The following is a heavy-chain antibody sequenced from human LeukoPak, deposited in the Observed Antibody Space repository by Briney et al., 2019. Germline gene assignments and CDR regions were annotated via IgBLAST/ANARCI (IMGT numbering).Heavy chain of an antibody. J-gene: IGHJ3*02. CDR3: ARERRVYAPDAFDI. CDR2: INHSGST. D-gene: IGHD2-8*01. Sequence: SETLSLTCAVYGGSFSGYYWSWIRQPPGKGLEWIGEINHSGSTNYNPSLKSRVTISVDTSKNQFSLKLSSVTAADTAVYYCARERRVYAPDAFDIWGRGTMVTVSS. CDR1: GGSFSGYY. V-gene: IGHV4-34*01.